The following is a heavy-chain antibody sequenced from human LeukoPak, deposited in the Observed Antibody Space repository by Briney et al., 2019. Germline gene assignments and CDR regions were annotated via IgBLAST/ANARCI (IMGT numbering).Heavy chain of an antibody. V-gene: IGHV3-33*01. CDR3: ARERAPFDGLDH. CDR1: GFTFSDYG. CDR2: LWSDGTTN. Sequence: TGRSLRLSCAASGFTFSDYGMQWARQAPGKGLEWVAVLWSDGTTNYCADSVKGRFTFSRDNSKNTLHLEMNSLRAEDTALYYCARERAPFDGLDHWGQGTLVTVSS. J-gene: IGHJ4*02.